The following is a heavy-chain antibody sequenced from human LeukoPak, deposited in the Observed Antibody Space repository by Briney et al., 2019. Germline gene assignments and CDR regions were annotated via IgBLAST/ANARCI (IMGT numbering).Heavy chain of an antibody. CDR1: GFTVSSNY. Sequence: GGSLRLSCAASGFTVSSNYMSWVRQAPGKGLEWVSVIYSGGSTYYADSVKGRFTISRDNSKNTLYLQMNSLRAEDTAVYYCAREPGAYCGGDCPHSAAFDIWGQGTMATVS. V-gene: IGHV3-53*01. J-gene: IGHJ3*02. CDR2: IYSGGST. CDR3: AREPGAYCGGDCPHSAAFDI. D-gene: IGHD2-21*02.